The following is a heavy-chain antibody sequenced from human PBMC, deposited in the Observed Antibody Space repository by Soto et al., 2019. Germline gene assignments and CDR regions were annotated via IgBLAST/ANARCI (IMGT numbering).Heavy chain of an antibody. CDR3: ARDFSRLTYDNSGQDY. D-gene: IGHD3-22*01. Sequence: DVQLVESGGGLVQPGRSLRLSCAASGFTFDDYAIHWVRQPPGKGLEWVSGISWNSRTVGYADSVKGRFTISRDNAKNSLYLQMNSLRAEDTALYYCARDFSRLTYDNSGQDYWGQGTLVTVSS. V-gene: IGHV3-9*01. J-gene: IGHJ4*02. CDR1: GFTFDDYA. CDR2: ISWNSRTV.